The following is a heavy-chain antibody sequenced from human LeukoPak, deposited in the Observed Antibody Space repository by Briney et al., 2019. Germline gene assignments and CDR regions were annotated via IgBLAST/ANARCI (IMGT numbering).Heavy chain of an antibody. CDR1: GDSVSSNSAA. Sequence: SQTLSLTCAISGDSVSSNSAAWNWIRQSPSRGLEWLGRTYYRSKWYNDYAVSVKSRITINPDTSKNQFSLQLNSVTAADTAVYYCARGRGYYYDSSGYLNWFDPWGQGTLVTVSS. CDR2: TYYRSKWYN. D-gene: IGHD3-22*01. J-gene: IGHJ5*02. CDR3: ARGRGYYYDSSGYLNWFDP. V-gene: IGHV6-1*01.